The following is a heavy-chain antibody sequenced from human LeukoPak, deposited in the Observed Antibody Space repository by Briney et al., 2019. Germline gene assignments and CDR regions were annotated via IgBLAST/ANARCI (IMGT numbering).Heavy chain of an antibody. J-gene: IGHJ4*02. V-gene: IGHV3-48*03. CDR1: GFTFSSYE. CDR2: ISSSGSTI. D-gene: IGHD5-24*01. CDR3: ARDRGDGYNYRSPFDS. Sequence: GGSLRLSCAASGFTFSSYEMNWVRQAPGKGLEWVSYISSSGSTIYYADSVKGRFTISRDNAKNSLFLEMNSLRVEDTAVYYCARDRGDGYNYRSPFDSWGQGTLVTVSS.